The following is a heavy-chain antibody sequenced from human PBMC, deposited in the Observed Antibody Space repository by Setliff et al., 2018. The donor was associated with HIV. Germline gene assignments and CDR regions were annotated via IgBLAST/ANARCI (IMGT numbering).Heavy chain of an antibody. CDR1: GFTFSSYV. D-gene: IGHD1-26*01. J-gene: IGHJ4*02. CDR2: MSTGGDIK. Sequence: SLKISCAATGFTFSSYVLHRVRQAPGKGLEWVAVMSTGGDIKIYADSVKGRFTISRDNSKNTLFLQMNSLRPEDTATYYCVRDPIEGYPDYFDYWGQGTLVTVSS. CDR3: VRDPIEGYPDYFDY. V-gene: IGHV3-30-3*01.